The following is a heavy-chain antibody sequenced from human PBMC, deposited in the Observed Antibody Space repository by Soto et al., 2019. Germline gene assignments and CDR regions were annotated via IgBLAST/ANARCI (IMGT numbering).Heavy chain of an antibody. CDR1: GFTFTTYA. V-gene: IGHV3-23*01. CDR2: SSASGADT. CDR3: AKEGPYDLGDYRVYYDGEAV. J-gene: IGHJ6*02. Sequence: GGSLRLSCAASGFTFTTYAMTWVRQAPGRGLEWVSGSSASGADTYYADSVKGRFTVSRDNSKNTPYLQMNSLRADDTAIYYCAKEGPYDLGDYRVYYDGEAVWGRGTTVPGSS. D-gene: IGHD3-22*01.